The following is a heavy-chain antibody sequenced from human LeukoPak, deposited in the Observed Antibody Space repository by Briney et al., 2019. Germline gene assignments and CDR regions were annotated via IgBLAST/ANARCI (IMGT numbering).Heavy chain of an antibody. CDR2: INQDGTEK. CDR3: ATAPGDPPNY. Sequence: PGGSLRLSCAASGFTFSSYWMSWVRQAPGKGLEWVANINQDGTEKYCVDSLKGRFTISRDNAKNSLYLQMNSLRAEDTAVYYCATAPGDPPNYWGQGTLVTVSS. J-gene: IGHJ4*02. CDR1: GFTFSSYW. V-gene: IGHV3-7*03. D-gene: IGHD4-17*01.